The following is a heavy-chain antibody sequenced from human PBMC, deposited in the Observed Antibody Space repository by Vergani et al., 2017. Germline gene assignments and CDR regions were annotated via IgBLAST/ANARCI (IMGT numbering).Heavy chain of an antibody. J-gene: IGHJ4*02. CDR2: IHTSGST. V-gene: IGHV4-61*02. CDR3: ARGSCLGGSCYKPLFDY. CDR1: GGSINSHNYY. Sequence: QVQLQESGPGLVKPSQTLSLPCTVSGGSINSHNYYWSWIRQPAGKGLEWIGRIHTSGSTNYNPSLKNRVTMSEDTSKNQFSRNVAYVTPADTAVYFCARGSCLGGSCYKPLFDYWGQGILVTVSS. D-gene: IGHD2-15*01.